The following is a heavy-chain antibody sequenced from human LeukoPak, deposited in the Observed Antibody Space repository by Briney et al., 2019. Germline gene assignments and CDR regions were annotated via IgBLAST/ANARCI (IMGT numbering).Heavy chain of an antibody. CDR2: ISGSGGST. D-gene: IGHD6-19*01. CDR1: GFTFSSYA. CDR3: AKEREQWLVLGVVVY. J-gene: IGHJ4*02. Sequence: PGGSLRLSCAAPGFTFSSYAMRWVRQAPGKGLEWVSPISGSGGSTYYADSVKGRFPISRDNSKNTLYLLMNSLRAEDTAVYYCAKEREQWLVLGVVVYWGQGTLVTVSS. V-gene: IGHV3-23*01.